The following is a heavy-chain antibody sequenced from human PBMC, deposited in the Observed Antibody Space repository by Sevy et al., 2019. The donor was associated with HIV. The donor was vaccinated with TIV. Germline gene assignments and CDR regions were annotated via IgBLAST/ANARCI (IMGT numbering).Heavy chain of an antibody. CDR1: GYTFTSYG. V-gene: IGHV1-18*01. CDR2: ISAYNGNT. CDR3: ARDRGAFTMVRGVIIRPSYFDY. Sequence: ASVKVSCKASGYTFTSYGISWVRQAPGQGLEWMGWISAYNGNTNYAQKLQGRVTMTTDTSTSTAYMELRSLRSDDTAVYYCARDRGAFTMVRGVIIRPSYFDYWGQGTLVTVSS. J-gene: IGHJ4*02. D-gene: IGHD3-10*01.